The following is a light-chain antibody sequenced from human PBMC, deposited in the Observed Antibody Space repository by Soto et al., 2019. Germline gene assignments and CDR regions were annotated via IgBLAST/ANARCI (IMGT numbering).Light chain of an antibody. Sequence: QSVLTQPASVSGSPGQSIAISCTGTNSDVGGYNYVSWYQHHPGKAPKLMIYEVSNRPSGVSNRFSGSKSGNTASLTISGLQAEDEADYYCSSYTPSTPWVFGGGTKLTVL. CDR2: EVS. CDR1: NSDVGGYNY. V-gene: IGLV2-14*01. CDR3: SSYTPSTPWV. J-gene: IGLJ3*02.